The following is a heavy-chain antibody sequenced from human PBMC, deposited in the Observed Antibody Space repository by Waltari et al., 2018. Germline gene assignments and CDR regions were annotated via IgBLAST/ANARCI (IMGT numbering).Heavy chain of an antibody. CDR3: VRGFGSDP. Sequence: EVQLVESGGGLVKPGGSLRLSSAASGFTFSSYSMNWVRQAPGKGRGWVAAISISSSHIYHADSVRGRFTIPRDNARNSLYLQMKSLRADDTAMYYCVRGFGSDPWGQGTLVTVSS. D-gene: IGHD3-10*01. V-gene: IGHV3-21*02. CDR1: GFTFSSYS. CDR2: ISISSSHI. J-gene: IGHJ5*02.